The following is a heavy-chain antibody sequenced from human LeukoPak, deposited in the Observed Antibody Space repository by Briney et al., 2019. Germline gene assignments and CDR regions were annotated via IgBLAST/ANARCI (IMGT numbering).Heavy chain of an antibody. CDR2: IYYSGST. J-gene: IGHJ4*02. CDR3: ARGDWSSSIDY. V-gene: IGHV4-30-4*01. D-gene: IGHD6-6*01. Sequence: PSETLSLTCTVSGGSIISGDFYWIWIRQPPGKGLEWIGYIYYSGSTHYNPSLKSLITISVDTSKNQFSLKLSSVTAADTAVYYCARGDWSSSIDYWGQGTLVTVSS. CDR1: GGSIISGDFY.